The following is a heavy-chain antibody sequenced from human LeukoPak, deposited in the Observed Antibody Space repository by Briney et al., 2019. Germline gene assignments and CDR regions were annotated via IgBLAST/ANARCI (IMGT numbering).Heavy chain of an antibody. J-gene: IGHJ5*02. V-gene: IGHV3-23*01. CDR1: GFTFSSYA. CDR2: ISGSGGST. CDR3: AKTTPFYCSSTSCHVGWFDP. D-gene: IGHD2-2*01. Sequence: GGSLRLSCVASGFTFSSYAMSWVRQAPGKGLEWVSAISGSGGSTYYADSVKGRFTISRDNSKNTLYLQMNSLRAEDTAVYYCAKTTPFYCSSTSCHVGWFDPWGQGTLVTVSS.